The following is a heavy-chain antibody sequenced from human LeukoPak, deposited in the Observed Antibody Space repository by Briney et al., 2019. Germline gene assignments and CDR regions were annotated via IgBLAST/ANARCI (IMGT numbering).Heavy chain of an antibody. CDR1: GFTFSSYA. V-gene: IGHV3-23*01. J-gene: IGHJ6*03. CDR2: ISGSGGST. D-gene: IGHD3-16*01. Sequence: PGGSLRLSCAASGFTFSSYAMSWVRQAPGKGLEWVSAISGSGGSTYYADSVKGRFTISRDNYKNTLYLQMNSLRAEDTAVYYCAGGGQALYYYYYMDVWGKGTTVTVSS. CDR3: AGGGQALYYYYYMDV.